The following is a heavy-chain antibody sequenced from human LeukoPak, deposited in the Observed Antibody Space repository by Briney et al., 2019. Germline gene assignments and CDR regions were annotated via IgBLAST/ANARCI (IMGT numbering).Heavy chain of an antibody. CDR2: ISSSSSYI. CDR3: ARRQRLTLNDWFDP. CDR1: GFTFSSYS. D-gene: IGHD3-16*01. Sequence: PGGSLRLSCAASGFTFSSYSMNWVRQAPGKGLEWVSSISSSSSYIYYADSVKGRFTISRDNAKNSLYLQMNSLRAEDTAVYYCARRQRLTLNDWFDPWGQGTLVTVSS. J-gene: IGHJ5*02. V-gene: IGHV3-21*01.